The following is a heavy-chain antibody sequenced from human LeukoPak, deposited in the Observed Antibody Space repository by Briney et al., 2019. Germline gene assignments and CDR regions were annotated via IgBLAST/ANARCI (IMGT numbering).Heavy chain of an antibody. Sequence: GGSLRLSCAASGFTFSSYGMHWVRQAPGKGLEWVAFIRYDGSNKYYADSVKGRFTISRDNYKNTLYLQMNSLRAEDTAVYYCARTSGYDPTNFDYWGQGTLVTVSS. CDR2: IRYDGSNK. V-gene: IGHV3-30*02. J-gene: IGHJ4*02. CDR3: ARTSGYDPTNFDY. D-gene: IGHD5-12*01. CDR1: GFTFSSYG.